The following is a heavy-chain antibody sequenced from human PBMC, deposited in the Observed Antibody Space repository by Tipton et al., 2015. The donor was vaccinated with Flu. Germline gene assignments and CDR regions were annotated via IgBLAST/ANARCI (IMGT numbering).Heavy chain of an antibody. CDR3: ARDPNPRPRGYYGMDV. V-gene: IGHV3-7*01. Sequence: GSLRLSCAASGFTFSSYWMSWVRQAPGKGLEWVANIKQDGSEKYYVDSVKGRFTISRDNAKNSLYLQMNSLRAEDTAVYYCARDPNPRPRGYYGMDVWGQGTTVTVSS. CDR1: GFTFSSYW. CDR2: IKQDGSEK. J-gene: IGHJ6*02. D-gene: IGHD1-14*01.